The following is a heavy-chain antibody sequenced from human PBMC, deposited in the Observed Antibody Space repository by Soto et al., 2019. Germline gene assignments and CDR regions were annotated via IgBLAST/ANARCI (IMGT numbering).Heavy chain of an antibody. Sequence: ASVKVSCKASGYTFTGYYMHWVRQAPGQGLEWMGWINPNSGGTNYAQKFQGWVTMTRDTSISTAYMELSRLRSDDTAVYYCAICSSTSCYRQNYCYYGMDVWGQGTTVTVSS. J-gene: IGHJ6*02. D-gene: IGHD2-2*01. V-gene: IGHV1-2*04. CDR2: INPNSGGT. CDR3: AICSSTSCYRQNYCYYGMDV. CDR1: GYTFTGYY.